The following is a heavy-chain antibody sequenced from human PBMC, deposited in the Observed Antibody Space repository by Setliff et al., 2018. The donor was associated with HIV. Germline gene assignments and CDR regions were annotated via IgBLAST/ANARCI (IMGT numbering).Heavy chain of an antibody. CDR1: GYSISSGYC. CDR3: ARQGVDYGDPNDY. D-gene: IGHD4-17*01. Sequence: PSETLSLTCDVSGYSISSGYCWGWIRQPPGKGLEWIGSLYHSGSTYYSPSLKSRVTISVDTSKNQFSLKLTSVTAADTAFYYCARQGVDYGDPNDYWGQGTLVTVSS. J-gene: IGHJ4*02. V-gene: IGHV4-38-2*01. CDR2: LYHSGST.